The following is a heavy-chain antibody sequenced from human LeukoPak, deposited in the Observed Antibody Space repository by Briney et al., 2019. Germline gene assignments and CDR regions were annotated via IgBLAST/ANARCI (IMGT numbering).Heavy chain of an antibody. CDR3: ARWNNDWEFDY. J-gene: IGHJ4*01. CDR1: GFTFSSSW. Sequence: QPGGSLRLSCAASGFTFSSSWMTWVRQAPGKGLEWVAHIKEDGNEEYYVDSVKGRFTISRDNAKNSLYLQMNSLRAEDTAVFYCARWNNDWEFDYWGQGTLVSVSS. CDR2: IKEDGNEE. D-gene: IGHD1/OR15-1a*01. V-gene: IGHV3-7*05.